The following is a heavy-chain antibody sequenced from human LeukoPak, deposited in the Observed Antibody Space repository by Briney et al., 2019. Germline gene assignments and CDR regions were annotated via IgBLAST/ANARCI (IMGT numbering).Heavy chain of an antibody. Sequence: GRSLRLSCAASGFTFSSYGTHWVRQAPGKGLEWVAVISYDGSNKYYGDSVKGRFTISRDNSKNTLYLQMNSLRAEDTAVYYCAKDLSGSSGYFQHWGQGTLVTVSS. CDR3: AKDLSGSSGYFQH. CDR1: GFTFSSYG. J-gene: IGHJ1*01. D-gene: IGHD6-6*01. V-gene: IGHV3-30*18. CDR2: ISYDGSNK.